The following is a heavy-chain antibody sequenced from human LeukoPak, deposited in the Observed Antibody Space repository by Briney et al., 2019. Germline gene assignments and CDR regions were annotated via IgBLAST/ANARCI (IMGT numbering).Heavy chain of an antibody. V-gene: IGHV3-23*01. CDR2: ISGSGGST. CDR3: AKAQWLVPELDY. D-gene: IGHD6-19*01. J-gene: IGHJ4*02. Sequence: PGGSLRLSCAASGFTFSSYAMSWVRQAPGKGLEWVSAISGSGGSTYYADSVEGRFTISRDNSKNTLYLQMNSLRAEDTAVYYCAKAQWLVPELDYWGQGTLVTVSS. CDR1: GFTFSSYA.